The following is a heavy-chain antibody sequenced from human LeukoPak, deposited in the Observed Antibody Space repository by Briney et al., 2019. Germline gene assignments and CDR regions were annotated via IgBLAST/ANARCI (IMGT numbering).Heavy chain of an antibody. J-gene: IGHJ3*02. CDR3: ARDPTGGWAFDI. V-gene: IGHV3-48*02. Sequence: GGPRRLPCAASGITFRTYSMNWFRKAPGKALEWVSYISSRGGNIYYADSVKGRFTISRDNAKNSLYLQMNSLRDEDTAVYHCARDPTGGWAFDIWGQGTMVTVSS. CDR1: GITFRTYS. D-gene: IGHD3-16*01. CDR2: ISSRGGNI.